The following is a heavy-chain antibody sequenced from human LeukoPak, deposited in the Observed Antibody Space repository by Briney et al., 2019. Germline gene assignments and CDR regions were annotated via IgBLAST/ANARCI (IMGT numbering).Heavy chain of an antibody. CDR1: GYSFTSYW. V-gene: IGHV5-51*01. Sequence: GESLKISCKGSGYSFTSYWIGWVRQMPGKGLEWMGIIYPGDSDTRYSPSFQGQVTISADKSISTAYLQWCSLKASDTAMYYCARRNLKHNYDSSGYWSAAFDIWGQGTMVTVSS. CDR2: IYPGDSDT. CDR3: ARRNLKHNYDSSGYWSAAFDI. J-gene: IGHJ3*02. D-gene: IGHD3-22*01.